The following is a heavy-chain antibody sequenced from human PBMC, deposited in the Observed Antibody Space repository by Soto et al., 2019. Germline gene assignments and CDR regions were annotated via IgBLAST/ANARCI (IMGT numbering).Heavy chain of an antibody. CDR3: ALRYCSRTTCPPLNSYFYMDV. Sequence: GGSLRLSCAASGFTFGNYAMTWVRQAPGKGLEWVSGISGSGGTTFYAGFVKGRFPISRDNSKNTLYLQMNNLRAEDTAVYYCALRYCSRTTCPPLNSYFYMDVWGKGTTVTVSS. V-gene: IGHV3-23*01. CDR2: ISGSGGTT. D-gene: IGHD2-2*01. J-gene: IGHJ6*03. CDR1: GFTFGNYA.